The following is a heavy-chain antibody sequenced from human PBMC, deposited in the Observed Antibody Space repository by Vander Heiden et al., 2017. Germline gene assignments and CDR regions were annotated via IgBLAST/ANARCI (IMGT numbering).Heavy chain of an antibody. V-gene: IGHV3-53*01. Sequence: ELHLVASGGGLLQPRGSLRLSRAASALTVSSNYMGWVGQAPGKGLEWVSVIYSGGSTYYADSVKGRFTISRDNSKNTLYLQMNSLRAEDTAVYYCAREGPGDYYGMDVWGQGTTVTVSS. J-gene: IGHJ6*02. CDR2: IYSGGST. CDR3: AREGPGDYYGMDV. D-gene: IGHD2-2*01. CDR1: ALTVSSNY.